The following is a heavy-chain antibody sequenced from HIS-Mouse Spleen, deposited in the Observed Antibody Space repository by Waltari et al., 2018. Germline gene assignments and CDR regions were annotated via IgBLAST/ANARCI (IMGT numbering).Heavy chain of an antibody. Sequence: QVQLVESGGGVVQPGRSLRLSCAASGFTFSSYGMHWVRQAPGKGLEWVAVISYDGSNKYYADSVKGRFTISRDNSKNTLYLQMNSLRAEDTAVYYCAKASSGWLDYWGQGTLDTVSS. D-gene: IGHD6-19*01. J-gene: IGHJ4*02. CDR2: ISYDGSNK. CDR3: AKASSGWLDY. V-gene: IGHV3-30*18. CDR1: GFTFSSYG.